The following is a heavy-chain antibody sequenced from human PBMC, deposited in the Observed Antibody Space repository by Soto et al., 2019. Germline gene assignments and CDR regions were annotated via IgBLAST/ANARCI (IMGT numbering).Heavy chain of an antibody. V-gene: IGHV4-34*01. J-gene: IGHJ4*02. D-gene: IGHD5-18*01. Sequence: SETLSLTCAVYGGSFSGYYWSWIRQPPGKGLEWIGEINHSGSTNYNPSLKSRVTISVDTSKNQFSLKLSSVTAADTAVYYCARGSSDTAMVTIDYWGQGTLVTVS. CDR2: INHSGST. CDR1: GGSFSGYY. CDR3: ARGSSDTAMVTIDY.